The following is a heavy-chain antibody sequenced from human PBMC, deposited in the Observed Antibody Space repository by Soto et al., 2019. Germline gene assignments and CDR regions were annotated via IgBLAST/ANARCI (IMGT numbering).Heavy chain of an antibody. D-gene: IGHD3-10*01. V-gene: IGHV1-18*01. J-gene: IGHJ4*02. CDR1: AYTFTIYG. Sequence: ASVTVSCKPSAYTFTIYGNSRVRQAPGQGLEVMGWIRAYNGNTNYAQKLQGRVTMTTDTSTSTAYMELRSLRSDDTAVYYCARGEYGELLFDYWGLGTLVTVSA. CDR2: IRAYNGNT. CDR3: ARGEYGELLFDY.